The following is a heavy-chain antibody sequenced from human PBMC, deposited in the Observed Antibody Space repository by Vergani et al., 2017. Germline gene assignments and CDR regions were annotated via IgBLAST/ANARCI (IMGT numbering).Heavy chain of an antibody. D-gene: IGHD6-19*01. CDR2: IYYSGST. V-gene: IGHV4-59*01. J-gene: IGHJ2*01. CDR3: ARQLVGYSSGWYGYFDL. CDR1: GGSISSYY. Sequence: QVQLQESSPGLVKPSETLSLTCTVSGGSISSYYWSWIRQPPGKGLEWIGYIYYSGSTNYNPSLKSRVTISVDTSKNQFSLKLSSVTAADTAVYYCARQLVGYSSGWYGYFDLWGRGTLVTVSS.